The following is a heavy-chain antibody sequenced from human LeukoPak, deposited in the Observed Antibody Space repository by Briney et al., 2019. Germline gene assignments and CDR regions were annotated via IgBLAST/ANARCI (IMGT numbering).Heavy chain of an antibody. CDR3: ARDGGYSYGSYFDY. V-gene: IGHV3-21*01. CDR1: GFTFSSYS. D-gene: IGHD5-18*01. CDR2: ISSSSSYI. J-gene: IGHJ4*02. Sequence: PGGSLRLSCAASGFTFSSYSMNWVRQAPGKGLEWVSSISSSSSYIYYADSVKGRFTISRDNAKNSLYLQMNSLRAEDTAVYYCARDGGYSYGSYFDYWGQGTLVTVSS.